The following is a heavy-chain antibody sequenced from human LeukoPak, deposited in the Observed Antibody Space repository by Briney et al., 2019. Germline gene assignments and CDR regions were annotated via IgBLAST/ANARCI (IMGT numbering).Heavy chain of an antibody. J-gene: IGHJ3*02. V-gene: IGHV4-34*01. CDR2: INHSGGT. CDR3: ARGGRGFWSGYAARAFDI. CDR1: GGSFSGYY. Sequence: SETLSLTCAVYGGSFSGYYWSWIRQPPGKGLERIGEINHSGGTNYNPSLKSRVTISVDTSKNQFSLKLSSVTAADTAVYYCARGGRGFWSGYAARAFDIWGQGTMVTVSS. D-gene: IGHD3-3*01.